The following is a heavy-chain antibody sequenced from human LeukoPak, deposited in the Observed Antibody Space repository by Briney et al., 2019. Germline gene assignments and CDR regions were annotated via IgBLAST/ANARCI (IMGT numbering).Heavy chain of an antibody. CDR1: GFTFSSYW. CDR2: IKQDGSEK. J-gene: IGHJ4*02. V-gene: IGHV3-7*01. Sequence: GGSLRLSCAASGFTFSSYWMSWVRQAPGKGLEWVANIKQDGSEKYYVDSVKGRFTISRDNAENSLYLQMNSLRAEDTAVYYCARRSAYGDYNTYYFDYWGQGTLVTVSS. D-gene: IGHD4-17*01. CDR3: ARRSAYGDYNTYYFDY.